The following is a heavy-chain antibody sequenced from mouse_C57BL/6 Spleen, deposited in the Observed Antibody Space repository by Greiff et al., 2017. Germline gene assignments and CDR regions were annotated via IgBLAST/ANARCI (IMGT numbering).Heavy chain of an antibody. D-gene: IGHD2-2*01. J-gene: IGHJ3*01. V-gene: IGHV1-22*01. CDR2: ISPNNGGT. Sequence: EVQLQQSGPELVKPGASVKMSCKASGYTFTDYNMHWVKQSHGKSLEWIGYISPNNGGTSYNQKFKGKATLTVNKSSSTAYMELRSLTSEDSAVYYCASGVYYGYDGLAYWGQGTLVTVSA. CDR3: ASGVYYGYDGLAY. CDR1: GYTFTDYN.